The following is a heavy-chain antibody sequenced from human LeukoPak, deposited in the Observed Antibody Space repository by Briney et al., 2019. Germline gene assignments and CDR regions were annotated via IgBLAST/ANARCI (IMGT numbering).Heavy chain of an antibody. CDR2: IYYSGST. CDR1: GGSISSYY. CDR3: AVGMIVVVPAAIVGYDYYYYYGMDV. V-gene: IGHV4-59*08. Sequence: PSETLSLTCTVSGGSISSYYWSWIRQPPGKGLEWIGYIYYSGSTNYNPSLKSRVTISVDTSKNQFSLKLSSVTAADTAVYYCAVGMIVVVPAAIVGYDYYYYYGMDVWGQGTTVTVSS. D-gene: IGHD2-2*01. J-gene: IGHJ6*02.